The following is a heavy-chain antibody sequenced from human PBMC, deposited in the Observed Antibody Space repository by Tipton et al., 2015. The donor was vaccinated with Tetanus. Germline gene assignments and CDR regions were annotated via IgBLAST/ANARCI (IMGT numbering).Heavy chain of an antibody. CDR3: ARETYYYDSSGVHNWFDP. CDR2: ISGYNGNT. D-gene: IGHD3-22*01. V-gene: IGHV1-18*01. J-gene: IGHJ5*02. CDR1: GYTFTSYG. Sequence: QSGAEVKKPGASVKVSCKASGYTFTSYGISWVRQAPGQGLEWMGWISGYNGNTKYAQKFQGRVTMTTDTSTNTAYMELTSLRSDDTAVYYCARETYYYDSSGVHNWFDPWGQGTLVTVSS.